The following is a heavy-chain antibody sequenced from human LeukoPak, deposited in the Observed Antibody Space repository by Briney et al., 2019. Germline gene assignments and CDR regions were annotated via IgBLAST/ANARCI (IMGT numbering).Heavy chain of an antibody. CDR2: ISYDGSNK. CDR3: ASGTTDIVVVPATLRNYYFDY. Sequence: GGSLRLSCAASGFTFSSYAMHWVRQAPGKGLEWVAVISYDGSNKYYADSVKGRFTISRDNSKNTLYLQMNSLRAEDTAVYYCASGTTDIVVVPATLRNYYFDYWGQGTLVTVSS. V-gene: IGHV3-30*04. CDR1: GFTFSSYA. J-gene: IGHJ4*02. D-gene: IGHD2-2*01.